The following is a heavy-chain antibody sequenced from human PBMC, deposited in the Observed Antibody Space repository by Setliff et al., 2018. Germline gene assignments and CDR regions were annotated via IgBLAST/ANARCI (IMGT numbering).Heavy chain of an antibody. D-gene: IGHD3-22*01. Sequence: GASVKVSCKVSGYTLTELSRHWVRQAPGKGLEWMGGFDPEDGETIYAQKFQGRVTMTTDTSTSTVYMELSSLRSEDTAVYYCARDITMIVVVITTFGGMDVWGQGTTVTVSS. CDR3: ARDITMIVVVITTFGGMDV. V-gene: IGHV1-24*01. CDR1: GYTLTELS. J-gene: IGHJ6*02. CDR2: FDPEDGET.